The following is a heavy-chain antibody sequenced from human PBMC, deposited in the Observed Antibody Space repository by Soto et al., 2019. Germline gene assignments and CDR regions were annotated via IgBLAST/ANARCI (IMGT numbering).Heavy chain of an antibody. D-gene: IGHD2-21*02. CDR3: VKNPAGTVVTTKYFQY. CDR1: GFTLSDYY. Sequence: QVQLVESGGDLVKPGGPLRLSCAASGFTLSDYYMSWMRQAPGKGLEWVAYISHSGSKMYYADSVKGRFTISRDNANNSLHLQMNGLRAEDTAVYYCVKNPAGTVVTTKYFQYWGQGTLVTVSS. J-gene: IGHJ1*01. V-gene: IGHV3-11*01. CDR2: ISHSGSKM.